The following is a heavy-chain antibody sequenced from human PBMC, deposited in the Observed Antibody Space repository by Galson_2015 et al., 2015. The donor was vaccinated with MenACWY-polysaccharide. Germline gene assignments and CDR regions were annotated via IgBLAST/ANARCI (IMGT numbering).Heavy chain of an antibody. D-gene: IGHD1-14*01. CDR1: GFILSSYW. CDR3: AGGTYVADY. V-gene: IGHV3-74*01. Sequence: LRLSCAASGFILSSYWMHWVRQAPGKGLVWVSHVNHDGSEINYADSVKGRFTISRDTAKNTLYLQMNSLGVEDTAVYYCAGGTYVADYWGQGTQVTVSS. CDR2: VNHDGSEI. J-gene: IGHJ4*02.